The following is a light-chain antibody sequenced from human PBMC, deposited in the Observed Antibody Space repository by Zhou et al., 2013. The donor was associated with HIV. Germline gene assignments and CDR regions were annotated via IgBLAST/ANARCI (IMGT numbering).Light chain of an antibody. CDR3: QHRKA. CDR1: QSVTANF. J-gene: IGKJ1*01. CDR2: GAS. V-gene: IGKV3-20*01. Sequence: EIVLTQSPGTLSLSPGERATLSCSASQSVTANFLAWYQQKPGQAPRLLIYGASSRAIGIPDRISGSGSGTDFTLTISRLEPEDFAVYYCQHRKAFGQGTKVEVK.